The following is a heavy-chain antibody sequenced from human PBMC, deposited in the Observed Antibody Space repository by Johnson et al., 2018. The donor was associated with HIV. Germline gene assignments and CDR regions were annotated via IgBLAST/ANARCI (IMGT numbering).Heavy chain of an antibody. J-gene: IGHJ3*02. CDR1: GFTFSSYW. D-gene: IGHD3-3*01. CDR3: ARESGHAFDI. Sequence: VLLVESGGGLIQPGGSLRLSCAASGFTFSSYWMHWVRQAPGKGLVWVSRINSDGSNTTYADSVKGRFTISRDDSKNTLYLQMNSLRAEDTAVYYCARESGHAFDIWGQGTVVTVSS. CDR2: INSDGSNT. V-gene: IGHV3-74*01.